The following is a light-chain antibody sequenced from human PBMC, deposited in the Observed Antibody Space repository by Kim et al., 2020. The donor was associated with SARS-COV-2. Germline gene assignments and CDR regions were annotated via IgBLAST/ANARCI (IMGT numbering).Light chain of an antibody. V-gene: IGKV3-15*01. Sequence: VSPGERATLACRASQGVSSNLAWYQQKPGQAPRLLIYGASTRATGIPARFSGSGSGTEFTLTISSLQSEDFAVYYCQQYNNWLFTFGPGTKVDIK. CDR3: QQYNNWLFT. CDR1: QGVSSN. J-gene: IGKJ3*01. CDR2: GAS.